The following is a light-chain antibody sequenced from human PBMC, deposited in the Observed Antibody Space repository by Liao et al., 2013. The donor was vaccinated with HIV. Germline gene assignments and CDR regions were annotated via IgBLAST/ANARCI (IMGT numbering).Light chain of an antibody. CDR1: ALSKQY. Sequence: SYELTQPPSVSVSPGQTARITCSGDALSKQYAYWYQQKPGQAPVLVIYKDSERPSGIPERFSGSTSGTTVTLTISGVQAEDEADYYCQSADSSDIYWVFGGGTK. V-gene: IGLV3-25*03. CDR3: QSADSSDIYWV. CDR2: KDS. J-gene: IGLJ3*02.